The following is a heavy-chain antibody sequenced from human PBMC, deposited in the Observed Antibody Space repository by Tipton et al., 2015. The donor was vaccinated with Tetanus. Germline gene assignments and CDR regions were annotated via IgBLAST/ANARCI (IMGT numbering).Heavy chain of an antibody. CDR2: IFHSGST. D-gene: IGHD2-2*01. J-gene: IGHJ3*01. CDR3: ARRSYCSSSRCFDAFDL. V-gene: IGHV4-59*01. Sequence: TLSLTCTVSGGSMSNNYWSWFRQPPGKGLAWIAYIFHSGSTNYSPSLKSRVAISMDTSKNQISLKLSSVTAADTAVYYCARRSYCSSSRCFDAFDLWGQGTMVTVSS. CDR1: GGSMSNNY.